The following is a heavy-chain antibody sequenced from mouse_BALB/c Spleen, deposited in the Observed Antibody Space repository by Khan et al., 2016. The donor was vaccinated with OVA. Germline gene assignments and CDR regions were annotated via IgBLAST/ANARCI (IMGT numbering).Heavy chain of an antibody. Sequence: EVQLQESGGGLVQPGGSRKLSCAASGFTFSDYGMAWVRQTPGKGPEWVAFISNLAYSIYSADTVTGRFTLSRANAKNTLYLEMSSLRSADKDTFKGKSTMTRENSNNTLYLEMSGLRSEDTAVYYCARRRRYGLYAIDYWRQGTSLTVSS. J-gene: IGHJ4*01. V-gene: IGHV5-15*02. CDR3: KSTMTRENSNNTLYLEMSGLRSEDTAVYYCARRRRYGLYAIDY. CDR1: GFTFSDYG. D-gene: IGHD1-1*01. CDR2: ISNLAYSI.